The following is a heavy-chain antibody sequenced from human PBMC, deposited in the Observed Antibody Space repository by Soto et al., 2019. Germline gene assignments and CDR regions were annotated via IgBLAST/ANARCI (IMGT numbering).Heavy chain of an antibody. V-gene: IGHV6-1*01. CDR2: TYYRSKWYN. D-gene: IGHD3-16*01. CDR3: ARAGGATDS. Sequence: SQTLSLTCAVSGDSVSINSAAWNVIRQSPSRGFEWLGRTYYRSKWYNEYAVSVKGRISINSDTSKNHFSLQLNSVTPEDTAVYYCARAGGATDSWGQGTLVTVSS. CDR1: GDSVSINSAA. J-gene: IGHJ4*02.